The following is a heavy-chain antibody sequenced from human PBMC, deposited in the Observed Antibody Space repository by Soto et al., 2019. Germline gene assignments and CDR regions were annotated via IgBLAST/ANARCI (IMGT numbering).Heavy chain of an antibody. CDR3: ATLWDAFDI. V-gene: IGHV1-69*06. CDR2: IIPIFGTA. Sequence: QVQLGQYGAEVKKPGSSVKVSCKASGGTFSSYAVSWVRQAPGQGLEWMGGIIPIFGTANYAQKFQGRVTITADKSTSTAYMELRSLRAEDTAVYDCATLWDAFDIWGQGTMVTVSS. J-gene: IGHJ3*02. CDR1: GGTFSSYA. D-gene: IGHD2-21*01.